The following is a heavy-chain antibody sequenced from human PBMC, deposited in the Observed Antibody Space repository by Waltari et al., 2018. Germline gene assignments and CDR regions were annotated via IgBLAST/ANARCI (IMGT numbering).Heavy chain of an antibody. D-gene: IGHD1-26*01. CDR1: GGSIRSSSYY. V-gene: IGHV4-39*07. CDR3: ARSGGGGWFDP. J-gene: IGHJ5*02. Sequence: QLQLQESGPGLVKPSETLSLTCTVSGGSIRSSSYYWGWIRQPPGKGLEWIGSIYYSGSTYYNPSLKSRVTISVETSKNQFSLKLSSVTAADTAVYYCARSGGGGWFDPWGQGTLVTVSS. CDR2: IYYSGST.